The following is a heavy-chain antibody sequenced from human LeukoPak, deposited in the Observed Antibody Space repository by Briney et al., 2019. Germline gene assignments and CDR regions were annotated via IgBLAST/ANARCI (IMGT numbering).Heavy chain of an antibody. J-gene: IGHJ4*02. V-gene: IGHV3-48*03. CDR1: RFTFSSYE. CDR3: ARDCSSTSCYPY. CDR2: ISSSGSTI. D-gene: IGHD2-2*01. Sequence: GGSVRLSCAAYRFTFSSYEMNWVRQAPGKGLEGVSYISSSGSTIYHADSVKGRFTISRDNAKNSLYLQMNSLRAEDTAVYYCARDCSSTSCYPYWGQGTLVTVSS.